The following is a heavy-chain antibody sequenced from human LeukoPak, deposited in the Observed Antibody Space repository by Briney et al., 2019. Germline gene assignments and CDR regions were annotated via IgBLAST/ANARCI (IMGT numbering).Heavy chain of an antibody. Sequence: GGSLRLSCQTSGFTFGNYAMSWVRQAQGKELEWISAISTNGVNTYYADSVKGRFTISRDNSRHTLSMQMNGLRADDTAVYYCAKGSAAARPYYFDSWGQGTLVAVSS. V-gene: IGHV3-23*01. CDR1: GFTFGNYA. J-gene: IGHJ4*02. D-gene: IGHD6-6*01. CDR3: AKGSAAARPYYFDS. CDR2: ISTNGVNT.